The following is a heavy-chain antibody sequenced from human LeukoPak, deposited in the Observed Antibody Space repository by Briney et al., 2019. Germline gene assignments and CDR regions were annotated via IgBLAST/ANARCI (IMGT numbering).Heavy chain of an antibody. CDR1: GFPFSSYA. D-gene: IGHD1-14*01. CDR3: ARDRDRRYFDY. Sequence: QPGRSLRLSCAASGFPFSSYAMHWVRQAPGKGLDWVAVISYDGSNKYYADSVKGRFTISRDNSKNTLYLQMNSLRAEDTAVYYCARDRDRRYFDYWGQGTLVTVSS. J-gene: IGHJ4*02. CDR2: ISYDGSNK. V-gene: IGHV3-30*04.